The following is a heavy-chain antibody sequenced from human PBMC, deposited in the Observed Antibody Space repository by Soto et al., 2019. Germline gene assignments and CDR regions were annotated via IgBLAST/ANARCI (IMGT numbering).Heavy chain of an antibody. V-gene: IGHV3-74*01. Sequence: PGGSLRLSCAASGFSFTNAWMNWVRQAPGKGLVWVSRINSDGSSTSYADSVKGRFTISRDNAKNTLYLQMNSLRAEDTAVYYCARGRRNYYYYYGMDVWGQGTTVTVSS. CDR3: ARGRRNYYYYYGMDV. J-gene: IGHJ6*02. CDR1: GFSFTNAW. CDR2: INSDGSST.